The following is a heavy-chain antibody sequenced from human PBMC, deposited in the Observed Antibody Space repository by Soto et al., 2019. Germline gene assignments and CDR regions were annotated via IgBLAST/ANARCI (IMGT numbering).Heavy chain of an antibody. Sequence: GASVKVSCKTSGYTFTNYAMHWVRQAPGQRLEWMGWINAGSGNTKYSQKFQGRVTITGDTSARATYMELSSLRSEDTAVYYCARCRGSSWYYGMDVWGQGTTVTVSS. CDR3: ARCRGSSWYYGMDV. V-gene: IGHV1-3*01. CDR1: GYTFTNYA. J-gene: IGHJ6*02. D-gene: IGHD6-13*01. CDR2: INAGSGNT.